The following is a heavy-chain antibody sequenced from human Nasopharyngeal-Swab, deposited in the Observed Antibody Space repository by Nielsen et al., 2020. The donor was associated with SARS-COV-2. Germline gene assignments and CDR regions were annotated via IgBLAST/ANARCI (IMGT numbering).Heavy chain of an antibody. CDR1: GFTFSSYT. Sequence: GESLKISCAASGFTFSSYTMNWVRQAPGKGLEWVSYIISSSSTIYYADSVKGRFTISRDNAKNSLYLQMNSLRDEDTAVYYCAREPYSNTYYYYYGMDVWGQGTTVTVSS. V-gene: IGHV3-48*02. J-gene: IGHJ6*02. CDR2: IISSSSTI. D-gene: IGHD4-11*01. CDR3: AREPYSNTYYYYYGMDV.